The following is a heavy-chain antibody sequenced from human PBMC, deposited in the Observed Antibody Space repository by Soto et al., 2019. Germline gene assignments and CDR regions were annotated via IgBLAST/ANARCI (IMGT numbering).Heavy chain of an antibody. CDR2: IYYNGST. CDR1: GGSISSADYY. V-gene: IGHV4-30-4*01. Sequence: QVQLQESGPGLVKPSQTLSLTCTVSGGSISSADYYWSWIPQPPGKGLEWIGYIYYNGSTYYNPSLQSQISISVDTSKNQFSLKLSSVTAADTAVYYCARDLGQVGLFDYWGRGTLVTVSS. J-gene: IGHJ4*02. D-gene: IGHD2-21*01. CDR3: ARDLGQVGLFDY.